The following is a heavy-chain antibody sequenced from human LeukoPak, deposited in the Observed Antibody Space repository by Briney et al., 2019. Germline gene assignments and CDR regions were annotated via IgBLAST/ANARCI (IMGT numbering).Heavy chain of an antibody. CDR2: IYPGDSDT. J-gene: IGHJ4*02. D-gene: IGHD3-10*01. CDR3: ARQYSGYSDY. V-gene: IGHV5-51*01. Sequence: GESLKISCKGSGYSFTRYWIGWVRQMPGKGLEWMVSIYPGDSDTRYSPSFQGHVTIYAYKYISTVYMQWISLKASDTAMYYCARQYSGYSDYWGQGTLVTVPS. CDR1: GYSFTRYW.